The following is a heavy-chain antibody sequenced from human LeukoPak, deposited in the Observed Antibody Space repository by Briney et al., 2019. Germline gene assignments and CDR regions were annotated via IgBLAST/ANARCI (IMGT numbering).Heavy chain of an antibody. CDR2: ISSSSSYI. D-gene: IGHD6-19*01. V-gene: IGHV3-21*01. CDR1: GFTFSSYS. Sequence: PGGSLRLSCAASGFTFSSYSMNWVRQAPGKGLEWVSSISSSSSYIYYADSVKGRFTISRDNAKNSLYLQMNSLRAEDTAVYYCATQWLALGSIDYWGQGTLVTVSS. J-gene: IGHJ4*02. CDR3: ATQWLALGSIDY.